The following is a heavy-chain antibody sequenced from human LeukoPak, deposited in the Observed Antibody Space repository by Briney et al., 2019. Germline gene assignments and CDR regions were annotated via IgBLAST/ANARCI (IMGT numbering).Heavy chain of an antibody. CDR1: GFTFSSYS. V-gene: IGHV3-48*01. D-gene: IGHD3-22*01. Sequence: GGSLRLSCAASGFTFSSYSMNWVRQAPGKGLEWVSYISSSSSTIYYADSVKGRFTISRDNAKNSLYLQINSLRAEDTAVYYCARDNYDRSGYFLDYWGQGTLVTVSS. CDR2: ISSSSSTI. CDR3: ARDNYDRSGYFLDY. J-gene: IGHJ4*02.